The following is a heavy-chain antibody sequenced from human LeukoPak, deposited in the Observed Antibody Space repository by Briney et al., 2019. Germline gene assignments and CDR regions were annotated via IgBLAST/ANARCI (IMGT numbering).Heavy chain of an antibody. CDR3: ARESGGVDN. CDR2: IYYSGST. CDR1: GGSISSYY. Sequence: PSETLSLTCTVSGGSISSYYWSWIRQPPGKGLEWIGYIYYSGSTNYNPSLKSRVTISVDTSKNQFSLKLSSVTAADTAVYYCARESGGVDNWGQGTLVTVSS. V-gene: IGHV4-59*01. D-gene: IGHD1-1*01. J-gene: IGHJ4*02.